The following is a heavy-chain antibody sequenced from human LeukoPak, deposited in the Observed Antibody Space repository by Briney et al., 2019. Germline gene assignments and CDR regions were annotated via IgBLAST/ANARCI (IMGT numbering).Heavy chain of an antibody. Sequence: QTFSLTCAISGDRVSSNSAGWSWIRQSPSRGLEWLGRTYYRSKWYNDYALSVESRITINPDTSKNHFSRQLNSVTPEDTAVYFCARNSVSGTARAANTFDFWGQGTMVTVSS. V-gene: IGHV6-1*01. D-gene: IGHD1-26*01. CDR2: TYYRSKWYN. J-gene: IGHJ3*01. CDR1: GDRVSSNSAG. CDR3: ARNSVSGTARAANTFDF.